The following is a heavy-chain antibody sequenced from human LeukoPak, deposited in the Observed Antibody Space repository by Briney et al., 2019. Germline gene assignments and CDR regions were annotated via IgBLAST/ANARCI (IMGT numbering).Heavy chain of an antibody. CDR3: ARDTRGYSSHWFDP. J-gene: IGHJ5*02. CDR2: IKEDGSET. Sequence: QPGGSLRLSCAASGFTFSSHWMTWVRQAPGRGLEWVANIKEDGSETFYGDSVKGRFTISRDNAENSLNLQMNNQRPEDTAMYYCARDTRGYSSHWFDPWGQGTLVTVSS. V-gene: IGHV3-7*01. CDR1: GFTFSSHW. D-gene: IGHD5-18*01.